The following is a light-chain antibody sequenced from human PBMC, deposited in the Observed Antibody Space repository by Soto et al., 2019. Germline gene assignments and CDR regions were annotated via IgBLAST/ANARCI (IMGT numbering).Light chain of an antibody. J-gene: IGKJ5*01. CDR3: QHAYTTPIT. CDR2: ASS. Sequence: DIQMTQSPSSLSASVGDRVTITCRASQTISSSLNWYQQRPGKAPNLLIYASSSLQSGVPPRFSGSGSGTDFTLTISSLQPEDFATYYCQHAYTTPITFGQGTRLDMK. CDR1: QTISSS. V-gene: IGKV1-39*01.